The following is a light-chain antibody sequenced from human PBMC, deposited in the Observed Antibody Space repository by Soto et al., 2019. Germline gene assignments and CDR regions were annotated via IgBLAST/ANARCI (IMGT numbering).Light chain of an antibody. CDR1: QIISSY. J-gene: IGKJ1*01. V-gene: IGKV1-39*01. Sequence: DIQMTQSPSSLSSSVGDRVTITCRASQIISSYLNWYQQKPGKAPKLLIYAASSLQSGVPSRFSGSGSGTEFTLTISSLQPDDFATYYCQHYNSYSEAFGQGTKVDTK. CDR3: QHYNSYSEA. CDR2: AAS.